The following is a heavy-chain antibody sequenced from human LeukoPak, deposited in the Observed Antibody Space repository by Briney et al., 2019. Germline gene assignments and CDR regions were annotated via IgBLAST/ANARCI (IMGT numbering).Heavy chain of an antibody. V-gene: IGHV1-24*01. D-gene: IGHD1-26*01. CDR1: GGTFSSYA. CDR2: FDPEDGET. J-gene: IGHJ4*02. Sequence: ASVKVSCKASGGTFSSYAISWVRQAPGKGLEWMGGFDPEDGETIYAQKFQGRVTMTEDTSTDTAYMELSSLRSEDTAVYYCATGDSIVGATAFDYWGQGTLVTVSS. CDR3: ATGDSIVGATAFDY.